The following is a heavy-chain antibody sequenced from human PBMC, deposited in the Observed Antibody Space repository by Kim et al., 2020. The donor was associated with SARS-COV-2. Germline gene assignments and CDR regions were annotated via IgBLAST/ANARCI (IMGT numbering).Heavy chain of an antibody. CDR2: ISYDGSNK. Sequence: GGSLRLSCAASGFTFSNYAMHWVRQAPGKGLEWVAVISYDGSNKYYADSVKGRFTISRDNSKNTLYLQMNSLRAEDTAVYYCAKGKWYSSPLEYFDYWGQEPWSPSPQ. V-gene: IGHV3-30-3*01. CDR1: GFTFSNYA. D-gene: IGHD6-13*01. J-gene: IGHJ4*01. CDR3: AKGKWYSSPLEYFDY.